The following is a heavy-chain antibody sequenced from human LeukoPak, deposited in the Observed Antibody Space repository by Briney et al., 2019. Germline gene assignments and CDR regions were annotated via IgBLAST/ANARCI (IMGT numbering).Heavy chain of an antibody. Sequence: SETLSLTCAVYGGSFSGYYWSWIRQPPGKGLEWIGEINHSGSTNYNPSLKSRVTISVDTSKNQFSLKLSSVTAADTAVYYCARGQLVLGGYYGMDVWGQGTTVTVS. CDR3: ARGQLVLGGYYGMDV. CDR2: INHSGST. CDR1: GGSFSGYY. D-gene: IGHD6-13*01. V-gene: IGHV4-34*01. J-gene: IGHJ6*02.